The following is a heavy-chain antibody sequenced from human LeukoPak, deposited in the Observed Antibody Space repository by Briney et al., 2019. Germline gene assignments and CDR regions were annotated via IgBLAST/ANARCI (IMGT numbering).Heavy chain of an antibody. CDR2: ITSSSNLI. CDR3: AKLDRGDYSSTPVPYYNYYMNV. Sequence: GGSLRLSCAASGFTLSYYSMTWVRQAPGRGLEWFSCITSSSNLIFYSDSARGRFTISRDNAKNLLYLHMNSLRVEDTAVYYCAKLDRGDYSSTPVPYYNYYMNVWGKGTTVTVSS. V-gene: IGHV3-21*06. J-gene: IGHJ6*03. D-gene: IGHD6-13*01. CDR1: GFTLSYYS.